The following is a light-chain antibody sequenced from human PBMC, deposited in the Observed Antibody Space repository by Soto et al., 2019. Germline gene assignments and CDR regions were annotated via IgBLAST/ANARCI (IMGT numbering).Light chain of an antibody. CDR1: QSVGSD. Sequence: EIVMTQSPATLSVSPGERATLSCRASQSVGSDLAWYQHKPGQAPRLLIYGASTRATGIPARFSGSGSGTDLTLTISSLQSEDFAVYYCQQYNTWPRTFGQGTKLEIK. J-gene: IGKJ2*01. CDR2: GAS. CDR3: QQYNTWPRT. V-gene: IGKV3-15*01.